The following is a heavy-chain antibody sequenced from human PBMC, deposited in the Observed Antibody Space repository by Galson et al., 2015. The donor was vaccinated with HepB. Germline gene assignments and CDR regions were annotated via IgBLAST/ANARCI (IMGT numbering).Heavy chain of an antibody. J-gene: IGHJ4*02. V-gene: IGHV3-9*01. CDR3: ARVGGVDY. D-gene: IGHD2-8*02. CDR1: GFTFDDYA. Sequence: SLRLSCAASGFTFDDYAMHWVRQAPGKGLEWVSGISWNSGSIGYADSVRGRFTIARDNAKKSLYLQMNNLRAEDTALYYCARVGGVDYWGRGTLVTVSS. CDR2: ISWNSGSI.